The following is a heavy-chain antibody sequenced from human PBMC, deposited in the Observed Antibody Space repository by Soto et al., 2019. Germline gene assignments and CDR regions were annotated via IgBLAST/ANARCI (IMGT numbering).Heavy chain of an antibody. CDR3: AREESEYHSWYYWFDP. D-gene: IGHD6-13*01. Sequence: ASVKVSCKASGGTFSNYGISWLRQAPGQGLEWMGGIIPTFGTANYAQKFQGRVTITADEVTSTAYMELSSLKSEDTAVYYCAREESEYHSWYYWFDPWGQGTLVTVTS. J-gene: IGHJ5*02. CDR1: GGTFSNYG. CDR2: IIPTFGTA. V-gene: IGHV1-69*13.